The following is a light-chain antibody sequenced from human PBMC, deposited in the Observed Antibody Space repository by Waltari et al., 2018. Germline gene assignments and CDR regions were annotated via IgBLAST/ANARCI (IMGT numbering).Light chain of an antibody. Sequence: QSVLTQPPLLSAAPGQQVTITRTGGGAYVLARYCGHRYQQCPGTAPKLLIFGNTNRPSGVPGRFSGSRSGTSASLAIAGLQSEDEAVYYCQSFDSSLSASVFGGGTKLTVL. CDR2: GNT. V-gene: IGLV1-40*01. CDR1: GAYVLARYC. J-gene: IGLJ3*02. CDR3: QSFDSSLSASV.